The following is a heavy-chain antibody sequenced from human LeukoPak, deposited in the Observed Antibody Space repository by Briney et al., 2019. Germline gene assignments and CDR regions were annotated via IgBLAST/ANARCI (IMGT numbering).Heavy chain of an antibody. Sequence: PSETLSLTCTVSGGSISSGSYYWSWIRQPAGKGLEWIGRIYTSGSTNYNPSLKSRVTISVDTSKNQFSLKLSSVTAADTAVYYCARVDSSSLLDYWGQGTLVTVSS. D-gene: IGHD6-6*01. CDR2: IYTSGST. CDR1: GGSISSGSYY. V-gene: IGHV4-61*02. CDR3: ARVDSSSLLDY. J-gene: IGHJ4*02.